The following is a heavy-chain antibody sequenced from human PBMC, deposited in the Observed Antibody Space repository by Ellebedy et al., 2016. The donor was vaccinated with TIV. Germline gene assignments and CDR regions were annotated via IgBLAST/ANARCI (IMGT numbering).Heavy chain of an antibody. CDR1: GFTFSSFV. V-gene: IGHV3-7*01. J-gene: IGHJ4*02. Sequence: GESLKISCAASGFTFSSFVMSWVRQAPGKGLEWVANIKQDGGEKNFVDSVKGRFTISRDNAKNSLYLQMNSLRAEDTAVYYCARANGWVTDNWGQGTLVTVSS. CDR2: IKQDGGEK. D-gene: IGHD5-18*01. CDR3: ARANGWVTDN.